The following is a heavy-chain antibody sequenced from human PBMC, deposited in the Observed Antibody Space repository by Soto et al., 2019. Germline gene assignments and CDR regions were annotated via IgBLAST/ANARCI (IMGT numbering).Heavy chain of an antibody. V-gene: IGHV1-69*06. CDR2: IIPIFGTA. Sequence: QVQLVQSGAEVKKPGSSVKVSCKASGGTFSSYAISWVRQAPGQGLEWMGGIIPIFGTANYAQKFQGRVTITADKPTSTAYREVSSRRSEDTAVYYCARGGVGGYYGSGRLNWFDPWGQGTLVTVSS. CDR1: GGTFSSYA. J-gene: IGHJ5*02. CDR3: ARGGVGGYYGSGRLNWFDP. D-gene: IGHD3-10*01.